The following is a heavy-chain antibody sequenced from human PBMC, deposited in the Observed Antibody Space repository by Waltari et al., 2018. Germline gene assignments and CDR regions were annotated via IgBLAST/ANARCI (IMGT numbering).Heavy chain of an antibody. V-gene: IGHV3-74*03. CDR3: VRDEPGDGLDY. CDR2: IESDESRT. D-gene: IGHD7-27*01. J-gene: IGHJ4*02. CDR1: GFHFSSYW. Sequence: EVQLVESGGALVQPGGSLRLSCATSGFHFSSYWMHWVRQAPGKGLMWVSHIESDESRTTYADSVKGRFTISRDNAKNTVYLQMNSLRDEDTAVYYCVRDEPGDGLDYWGQGTLVAVSS.